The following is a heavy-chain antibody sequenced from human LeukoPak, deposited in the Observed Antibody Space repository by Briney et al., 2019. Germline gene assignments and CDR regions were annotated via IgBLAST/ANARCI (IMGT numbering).Heavy chain of an antibody. CDR2: IIPIFGTA. D-gene: IGHD1-26*01. CDR3: ASSRIVGATSGAFDI. Sequence: ASVKVSCKASGGTFISYAISWVRQAPGQGLEWMGRIIPIFGTANYAQKFQGRVTITADKSTSTAYMELSSLRSEDTAVYYCASSRIVGATSGAFDIWGQGTMVTVSS. J-gene: IGHJ3*02. CDR1: GGTFISYA. V-gene: IGHV1-69*06.